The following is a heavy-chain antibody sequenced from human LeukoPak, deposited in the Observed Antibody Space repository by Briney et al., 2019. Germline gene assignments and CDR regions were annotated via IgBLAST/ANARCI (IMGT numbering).Heavy chain of an antibody. CDR2: IRNDGSNK. Sequence: GGSLRLSCAASGFIFDNYGMHWVRQAPGKGLEWVAFIRNDGSNKYYADSVKGRFTISRDHSKSTLYLQMNSLRAEDTAVYYCAKHNDYDSSGYSYHFDSWGQGTLVTVPS. CDR3: AKHNDYDSSGYSYHFDS. D-gene: IGHD3-22*01. CDR1: GFIFDNYG. J-gene: IGHJ4*02. V-gene: IGHV3-30*02.